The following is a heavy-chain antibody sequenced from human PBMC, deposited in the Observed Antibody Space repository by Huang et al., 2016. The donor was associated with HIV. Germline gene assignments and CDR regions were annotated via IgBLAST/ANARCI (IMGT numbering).Heavy chain of an antibody. D-gene: IGHD5-18*01. V-gene: IGHV1-18*01. J-gene: IGHJ6*03. CDR1: GYTFSSFG. CDR2: ISGYNGNT. Sequence: QVQLVQSGAEVKKPGASVKVSCKASGYTFSSFGISWVRQAPGQGLEWVGWISGYNGNTKFPQKFQGRLTMTTDTSTSTAYMELRSLRSDDTAVYYCARGGGIQLWLLGYYYMDVWGNGTTVTVSS. CDR3: ARGGGIQLWLLGYYYMDV.